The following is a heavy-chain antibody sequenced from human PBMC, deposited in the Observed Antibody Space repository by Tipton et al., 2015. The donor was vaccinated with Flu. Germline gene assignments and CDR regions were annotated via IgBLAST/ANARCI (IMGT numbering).Heavy chain of an antibody. CDR1: GGSISSSSYY. Sequence: TLSLTCNVSGGSISSSSYYWGWIRQPPGKGLEWIGSIYYSGSTYYNPSLKSRVTISVDTSKNQFSLKLSSVTAADTAVYYCAREGRREQLALDYWGQGTLVTVSS. J-gene: IGHJ4*02. V-gene: IGHV4-39*07. D-gene: IGHD6-6*01. CDR3: AREGRREQLALDY. CDR2: IYYSGST.